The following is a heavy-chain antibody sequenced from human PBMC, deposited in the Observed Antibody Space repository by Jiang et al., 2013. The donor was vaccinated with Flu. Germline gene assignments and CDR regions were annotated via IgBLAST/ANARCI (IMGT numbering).Heavy chain of an antibody. CDR1: GYSFSNYW. CDR3: ARPGGPTVMDAFDL. D-gene: IGHD4-11*01. Sequence: GAEVKKPGESLKISCKGLGYSFSNYWIGWVRQKPGKGLEWMGIVYESDVFYSPSFQGQVTISADESISTTYIHWSNLKASDTAMYFCARPGGPTVMDAFDLWGPGTMVTVSS. J-gene: IGHJ3*01. CDR2: VYESDV. V-gene: IGHV5-51*01.